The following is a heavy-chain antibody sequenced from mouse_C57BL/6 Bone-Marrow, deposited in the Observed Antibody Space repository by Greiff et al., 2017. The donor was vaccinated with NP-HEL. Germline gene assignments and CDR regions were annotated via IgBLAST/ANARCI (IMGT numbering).Heavy chain of an antibody. J-gene: IGHJ2*01. Sequence: VQLQQSGPELVKPGASVKIPCKASGYTFTDYNMDWVKQSHGKSLEWIGDINPNNGGSIYNQKFKGKATLTVDKSSSTAYMELRSLTSEDTAVYYCARIGVGLLDYFDYWGQGTTLTVSS. D-gene: IGHD2-3*01. V-gene: IGHV1-18*01. CDR3: ARIGVGLLDYFDY. CDR2: INPNNGGS. CDR1: GYTFTDYN.